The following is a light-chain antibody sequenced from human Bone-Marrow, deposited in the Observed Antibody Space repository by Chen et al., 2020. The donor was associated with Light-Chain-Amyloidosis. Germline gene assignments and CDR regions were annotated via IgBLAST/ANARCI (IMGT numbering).Light chain of an antibody. Sequence: QSALTQPPSASGSLGQSVTTSCPGTTSHVGRYDYVSWYQQHPGKAPKFLIYEVIKRSSGVPDRFSGSKSGNTASLTVSGLQAEDEADYYCCSYAGDSWVFGGGTKLTVL. CDR3: CSYAGDSWV. CDR1: TSHVGRYDY. CDR2: EVI. V-gene: IGLV2-8*01. J-gene: IGLJ3*02.